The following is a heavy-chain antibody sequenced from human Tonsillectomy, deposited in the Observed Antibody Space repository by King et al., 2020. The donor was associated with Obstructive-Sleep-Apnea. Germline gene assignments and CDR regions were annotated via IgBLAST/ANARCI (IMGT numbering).Heavy chain of an antibody. D-gene: IGHD6-13*01. CDR3: ARLGSSSWNYYFDF. Sequence: QLQESGSGLMKPSQTLSLTCAVSGGSISSGGYSWSWIRQPPGKGLEWIAYISHSGSPYYNPSLKSRVIMSMDTSKNHFSLNLGSVTAADTAVYYCARLGSSSWNYYFDFWGQGTLVTVSS. J-gene: IGHJ4*01. V-gene: IGHV4-30-2*01. CDR1: GGSISSGGYS. CDR2: ISHSGSP.